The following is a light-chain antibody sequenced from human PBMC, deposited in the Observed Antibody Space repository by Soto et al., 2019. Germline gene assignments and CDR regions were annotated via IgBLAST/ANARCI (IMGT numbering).Light chain of an antibody. Sequence: SALTKPASVYGSPGESITISCNGTSSDVGTYNLVTWYQQHPGRVPKLILYEGNKRPSGVSSRFSASKSGNTASLTISGLQAEDEADYFCCSYAPSRTLLFGGGTKVTVL. CDR2: EGN. V-gene: IGLV2-23*01. CDR3: CSYAPSRTLL. J-gene: IGLJ2*01. CDR1: SSDVGTYNL.